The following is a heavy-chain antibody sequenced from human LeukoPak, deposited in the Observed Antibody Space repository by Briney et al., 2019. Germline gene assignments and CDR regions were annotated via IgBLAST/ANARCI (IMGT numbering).Heavy chain of an antibody. J-gene: IGHJ5*02. CDR2: ISSNGGST. V-gene: IGHV3-64D*06. Sequence: PGGSLRLSCAASGFTFSSYGMSWVRQAPGKGLEYVSAISSNGGSTYYADSVKGRFTISRDNSKNTLYLQMSSLRAEDTAVYYCVKVGLYCSSTSCFSWFDPWGQGTLVTVSS. D-gene: IGHD2-2*01. CDR3: VKVGLYCSSTSCFSWFDP. CDR1: GFTFSSYG.